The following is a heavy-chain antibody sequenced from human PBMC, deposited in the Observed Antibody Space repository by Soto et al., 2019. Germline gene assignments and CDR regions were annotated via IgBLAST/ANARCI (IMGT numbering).Heavy chain of an antibody. CDR3: VKQAYCTTDACYGWFDY. J-gene: IGHJ4*02. D-gene: IGHD2-8*01. CDR1: GFTFSNYA. V-gene: IGHV3-23*01. Sequence: GGSLRLSCAASGFTFSNYAMSWVRQAPGKGLEWVSTIADSGDDTYYANSMKGRFTISRDNSRNTLYLHMNSLRAEDTALYYCVKQAYCTTDACYGWFDYWGQGTLVTVSS. CDR2: IADSGDDT.